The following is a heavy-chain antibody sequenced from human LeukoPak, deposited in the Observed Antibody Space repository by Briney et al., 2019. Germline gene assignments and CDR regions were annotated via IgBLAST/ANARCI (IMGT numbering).Heavy chain of an antibody. CDR1: GFIFGNYY. CDR2: INGTGSTT. V-gene: IGHV3-11*01. J-gene: IGHJ5*02. Sequence: SGGSLRLSCEASGFIFGNYYMSWVRQAPGKGLEWVAAINGTGSTTYHADSVKGRFTISRDNAKNSLYLQMNSLRAEDTAVYYCARALAAAGTGWFDPWGQGTLVTVSS. D-gene: IGHD6-13*01. CDR3: ARALAAAGTGWFDP.